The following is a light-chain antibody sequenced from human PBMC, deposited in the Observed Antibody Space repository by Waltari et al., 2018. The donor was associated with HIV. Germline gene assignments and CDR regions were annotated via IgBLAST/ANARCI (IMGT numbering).Light chain of an antibody. V-gene: IGLV1-40*01. Sequence: QSVLTQPPSVSGAPGQRVTISCTGSSSNIGAGYDVHWYQQVPGAAPKLLIYANTSRHSGVPDRISGSKSGTSASLAITGLQAEDEADYYCQSYDSRDWVFGGGTKLTVL. CDR1: SSNIGAGYD. CDR2: ANT. J-gene: IGLJ3*02. CDR3: QSYDSRDWV.